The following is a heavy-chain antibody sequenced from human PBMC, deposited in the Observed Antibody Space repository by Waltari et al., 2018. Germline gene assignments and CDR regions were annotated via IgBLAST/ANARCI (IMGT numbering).Heavy chain of an antibody. CDR2: IYHSGST. V-gene: IGHV4-4*02. CDR1: GGSISSSNW. CDR3: ARGQYCISTSCYRWFDP. J-gene: IGHJ5*02. D-gene: IGHD2-2*01. Sequence: QVQLQESGPGLVKPSGTLSLTCAVSGGSISSSNWWSWVRQPPGKGLEWIGEIYHSGSTNYNPSLKSRVTISVDKSKNQFSLNLTSVTAADTAVYFCARGQYCISTSCYRWFDPWGQGTLVTVSS.